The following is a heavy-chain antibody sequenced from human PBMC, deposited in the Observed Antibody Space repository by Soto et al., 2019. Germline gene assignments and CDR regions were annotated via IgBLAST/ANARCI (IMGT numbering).Heavy chain of an antibody. D-gene: IGHD2-15*01. CDR2: ISGGGGST. Sequence: GSLRLSCADSGFTFSSYAMSWFRQAPGKGLEWVSTISGGGGSTYYADSVKGRFTISRDNSKNTLYLQMNSLRVEDTAVYYCAKEYYCSGGSCYGMDVWGQGTTVTVSS. CDR1: GFTFSSYA. V-gene: IGHV3-23*01. CDR3: AKEYYCSGGSCYGMDV. J-gene: IGHJ6*02.